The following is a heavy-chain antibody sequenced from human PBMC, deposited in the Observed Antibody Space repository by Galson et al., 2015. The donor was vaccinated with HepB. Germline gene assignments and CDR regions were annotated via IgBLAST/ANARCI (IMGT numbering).Heavy chain of an antibody. Sequence: QSGAEVKKAGESLRISCKGSGYTFPSYWISWVRQMPGKGLQWMGRIDPSDSYTTYSPSFQGHVTISGDRSISTAYLQWSSLKASDTAIYYCTRHDGISAAGTEGDYWGQGTLVTVSS. CDR1: GYTFPSYW. CDR3: TRHDGISAAGTEGDY. D-gene: IGHD6-13*01. J-gene: IGHJ4*02. CDR2: IDPSDSYT. V-gene: IGHV5-10-1*01.